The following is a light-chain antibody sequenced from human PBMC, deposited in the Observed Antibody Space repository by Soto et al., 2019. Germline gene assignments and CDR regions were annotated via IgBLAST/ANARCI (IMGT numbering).Light chain of an antibody. Sequence: QSALTQPASVSGSPGQTSTISCTGTSSDVGGYNYVSWYQQHPGKAPKLMIYDVSNRPSGVSNRFSGSKSGNTASLTISGRQAEDEADYYCSSYTRSSLYVFGTGTQLTVL. V-gene: IGLV2-14*01. CDR2: DVS. CDR1: SSDVGGYNY. J-gene: IGLJ1*01. CDR3: SSYTRSSLYV.